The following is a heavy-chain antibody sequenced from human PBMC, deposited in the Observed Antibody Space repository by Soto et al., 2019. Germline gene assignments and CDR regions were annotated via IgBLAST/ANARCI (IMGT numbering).Heavy chain of an antibody. CDR2: IYWDDDK. J-gene: IGHJ5*02. CDR1: GFSLSTSGVG. D-gene: IGHD3-16*01. V-gene: IGHV2-5*02. CDR3: AHSLYDYVWGTNWFDP. Sequence: QITLKESGPPLVKPTQTLTLTCTFSGFSLSTSGVGVGWIRQPPGKALEWLALIYWDDDKRYSPSLKSRLTITKHTSKNQVVLTMTNMDPVDTATYYCAHSLYDYVWGTNWFDPWGQGTLVTVSS.